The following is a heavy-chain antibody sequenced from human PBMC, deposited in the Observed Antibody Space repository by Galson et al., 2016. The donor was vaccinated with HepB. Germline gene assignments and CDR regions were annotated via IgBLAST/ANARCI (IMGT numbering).Heavy chain of an antibody. CDR2: ISNDGSNK. J-gene: IGHJ6*04. CDR1: GFIFRSYA. Sequence: SLRLSCADSGFIFRSYAMNWVRQAPGKGLEWLAVISNDGSNKYFADSMKGRFTISRDNSKNTLYLQMNSLRAEDTAVYYCARFIASPWNDYYYYGMDVWGKGTTVTFSS. CDR3: ARFIASPWNDYYYYGMDV. V-gene: IGHV3-30-3*01. D-gene: IGHD1-1*01.